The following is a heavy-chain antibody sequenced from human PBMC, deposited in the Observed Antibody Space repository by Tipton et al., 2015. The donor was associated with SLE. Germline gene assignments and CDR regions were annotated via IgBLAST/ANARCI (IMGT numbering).Heavy chain of an antibody. J-gene: IGHJ4*02. D-gene: IGHD7-27*01. CDR2: VYYSGST. V-gene: IGHV4-59*01. CDR1: GGSISGYF. Sequence: LRLSCTVSGGSISGYFWSWLRQPPGKGLEWIGYVYYSGSTNYNPSLKSRLTISLDTSKNQFSLKLSSVTTADTAVYYCARLTPWGYDYWGPGMLVTVSS. CDR3: ARLTPWGYDY.